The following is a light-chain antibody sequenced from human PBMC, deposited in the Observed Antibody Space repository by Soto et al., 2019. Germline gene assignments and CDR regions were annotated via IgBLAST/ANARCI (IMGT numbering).Light chain of an antibody. CDR2: SAS. J-gene: IGKJ2*01. Sequence: EIVLTQSPGTLSLSPGERATLSCRASQSVSSSYLGWYQQKPGQAPRLLIYSASSRATGIPDRFSGSGSRTDFTLTISRLEPEDFAVYYCQQYGSSSYTFGQGTKLEIK. V-gene: IGKV3-20*01. CDR3: QQYGSSSYT. CDR1: QSVSSSY.